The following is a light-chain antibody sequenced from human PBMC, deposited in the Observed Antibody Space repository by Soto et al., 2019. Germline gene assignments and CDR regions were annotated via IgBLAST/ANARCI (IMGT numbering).Light chain of an antibody. CDR3: QQYDNYPPYT. CDR1: QSVSRN. CDR2: GAS. V-gene: IGKV3-15*01. Sequence: ETVMTQSPVTLSVSPGERATLSCRASQSVSRNLAWYQQKPGQPPRLLIYGASTRATGIPARFNGSGFGTEFTLIISSLQSEDFAVYYCQQYDNYPPYTFGQGTKLEMK. J-gene: IGKJ2*01.